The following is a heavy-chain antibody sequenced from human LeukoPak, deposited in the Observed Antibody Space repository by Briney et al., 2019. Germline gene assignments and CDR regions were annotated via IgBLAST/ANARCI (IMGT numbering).Heavy chain of an antibody. CDR2: ISSSGSTI. Sequence: PGGSLRLSCAASGFTFSSYEMNWVRQAPGKGLEWVSYISSSGSTIYYADSVKGRFTISRDNAKNSLYLQMNNLRAEDTAVYYCARVLYGDRRVDYWGQGTLVIVSS. J-gene: IGHJ4*02. CDR1: GFTFSSYE. V-gene: IGHV3-48*03. D-gene: IGHD4-17*01. CDR3: ARVLYGDRRVDY.